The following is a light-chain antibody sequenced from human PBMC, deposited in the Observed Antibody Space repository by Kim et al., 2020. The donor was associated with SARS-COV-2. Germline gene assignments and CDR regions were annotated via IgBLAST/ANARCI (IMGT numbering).Light chain of an antibody. V-gene: IGLV2-14*03. CDR3: CSHARGSAYV. J-gene: IGLJ1*01. Sequence: LTQPASVSGSPGQSITISCTGTSSDVGYYDYVSWYQQHPGKVPKLIISDVSNRPSGVSSRFSGSKSGNTAYLTISGLQDEDEADYYCCSHARGSAYVFGTGTKVTVL. CDR1: SSDVGYYDY. CDR2: DVS.